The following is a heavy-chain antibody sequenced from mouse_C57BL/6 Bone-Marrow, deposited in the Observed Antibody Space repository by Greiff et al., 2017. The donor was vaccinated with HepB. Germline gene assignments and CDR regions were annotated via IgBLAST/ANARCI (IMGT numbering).Heavy chain of an antibody. J-gene: IGHJ4*01. CDR2: INPSSGYT. Sequence: VHLVESGAELARPGASVKMSCKASGYTFTSYTMHWVKQRPGQGLEWIGYINPSSGYTKYNQKFKDKATLTADKSSSTAYMQLSSLTSEDSAVYYCADDYSNYAMDYWGQGTSVTVSS. CDR1: GYTFTSYT. V-gene: IGHV1-4*01. D-gene: IGHD2-5*01. CDR3: ADDYSNYAMDY.